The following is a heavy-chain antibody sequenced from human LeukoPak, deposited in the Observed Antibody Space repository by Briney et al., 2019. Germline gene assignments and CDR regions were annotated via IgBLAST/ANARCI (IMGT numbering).Heavy chain of an antibody. CDR3: ARGGYYYDSSGYYSLYNWFDP. V-gene: IGHV1-3*01. D-gene: IGHD3-22*01. J-gene: IGHJ5*02. CDR2: INAGNGNT. Sequence: ASVKVSCKASGYTFTSYAMHWVRQAPGQRLEWMGWINAGNGNTKYSQKFQGRVTITRDTSASTAYMELSSLRSEDTAVYYYARGGYYYDSSGYYSLYNWFDPWGQGTLVTVSS. CDR1: GYTFTSYA.